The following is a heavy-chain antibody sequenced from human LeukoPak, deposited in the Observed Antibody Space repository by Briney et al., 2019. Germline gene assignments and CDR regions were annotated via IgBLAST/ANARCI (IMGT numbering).Heavy chain of an antibody. CDR1: GSTFSSYS. D-gene: IGHD1-26*01. CDR3: ARDGIEGVTVLDY. CDR2: IKEDGSQK. Sequence: AGGSLRLSCAASGSTFSSYSMNWVRQAPGKGLEWVANIKEDGSQKYYMDSVKGRFTISRDNAKNSLYLQMNSLRAEDTAVYYCARDGIEGVTVLDYWGQGTLVTVSS. J-gene: IGHJ4*02. V-gene: IGHV3-7*01.